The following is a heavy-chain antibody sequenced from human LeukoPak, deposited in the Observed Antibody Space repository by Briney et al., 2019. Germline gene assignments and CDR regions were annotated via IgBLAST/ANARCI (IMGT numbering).Heavy chain of an antibody. CDR3: ARNRYGYNFGY. V-gene: IGHV3-30*01. D-gene: IGHD5-24*01. Sequence: DSVKGRLTISRDNSKNTLFLQMNNLRADDTAVYYCARNRYGYNFGYWAQGTLVTVSS. J-gene: IGHJ4*02.